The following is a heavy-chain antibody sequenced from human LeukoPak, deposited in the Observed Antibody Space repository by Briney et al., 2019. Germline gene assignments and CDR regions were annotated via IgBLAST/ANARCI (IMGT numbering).Heavy chain of an antibody. CDR2: IYPGDSDT. V-gene: IGHV5-51*01. J-gene: IGHJ4*02. D-gene: IGHD4-23*01. CDR1: GYSFTNYW. Sequence: GESLKISCKGSGYSFTNYWIGWVRQMPGKGLEWMGIIYPGDSDTRYSPSFQGQVTISVDKSISTAYLQWSSLKASDTAMYYCARPKYYYGGSSGISLFDYWGQGTLVTVSS. CDR3: ARPKYYYGGSSGISLFDY.